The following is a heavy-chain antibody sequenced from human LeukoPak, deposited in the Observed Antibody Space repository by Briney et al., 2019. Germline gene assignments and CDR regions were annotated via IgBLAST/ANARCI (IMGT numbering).Heavy chain of an antibody. CDR2: IYYSGST. D-gene: IGHD3-22*01. CDR1: GGSISSGDYY. V-gene: IGHV4-30-4*08. Sequence: SQTLSLACTVSGGSISSGDYYWSWIRQPPGRGLEWIGYIYYSGSTYYNPSLKSRVTISVDTSKNQFSLKLSSVSAADTAVYYCARGALYYYDSSGYPTQGHFDYWGRGTLVTVSS. J-gene: IGHJ4*02. CDR3: ARGALYYYDSSGYPTQGHFDY.